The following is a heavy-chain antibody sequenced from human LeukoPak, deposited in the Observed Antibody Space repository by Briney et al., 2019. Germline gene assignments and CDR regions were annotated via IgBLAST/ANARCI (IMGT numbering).Heavy chain of an antibody. J-gene: IGHJ4*02. CDR1: GFTFSSYW. Sequence: PGGSLRLSCAASGFTFSSYWMNCVRQAPGKGLEWVANIKQDGSEKYYVDSVKGRFTISRDNAKNSLYLQMNSLRAEDTAVYYCARGGYCSSTSCYVLDWGQGTPVTVSS. CDR2: IKQDGSEK. CDR3: ARGGYCSSTSCYVLD. D-gene: IGHD2-2*01. V-gene: IGHV3-7*01.